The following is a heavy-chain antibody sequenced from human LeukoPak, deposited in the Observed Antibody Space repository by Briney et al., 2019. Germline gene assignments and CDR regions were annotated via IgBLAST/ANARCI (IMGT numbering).Heavy chain of an antibody. CDR3: GGGSSWYLGGYFDY. J-gene: IGHJ4*02. CDR1: GGSTNSSNYY. Sequence: SETLSLTCTVSGGSTNSSNYYWGWIRQPPGKGLEWIGSIYYSGSTYYNPSLKSRVTISVDTSKNQFSLKLSSVTAADTAVYYCGGGSSWYLGGYFDYWGQGTLVTVSS. D-gene: IGHD6-13*01. CDR2: IYYSGST. V-gene: IGHV4-39*07.